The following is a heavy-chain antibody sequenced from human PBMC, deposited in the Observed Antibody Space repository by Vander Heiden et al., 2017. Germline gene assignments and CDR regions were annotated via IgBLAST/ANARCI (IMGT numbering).Heavy chain of an antibody. D-gene: IGHD6-13*01. Sequence: EVQLVQSGAEVKKPGESLKISCKGCGYSFTSYWIGWVRQLPGKGLGWRGIIYPGDSDTRYSPSFKGQVTISADKSSSTAYLQWSSLKAADTAMYYCARSEGIAAANYYYGMDVWGQGTTVTVSS. J-gene: IGHJ6*02. CDR2: IYPGDSDT. CDR3: ARSEGIAAANYYYGMDV. CDR1: GYSFTSYW. V-gene: IGHV5-51*01.